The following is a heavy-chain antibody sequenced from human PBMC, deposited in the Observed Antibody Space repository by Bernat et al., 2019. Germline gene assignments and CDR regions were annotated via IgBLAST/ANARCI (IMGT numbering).Heavy chain of an antibody. Sequence: SGGSISSGDYYWSWIRQHPGKGLEWIGYIYYSGSTYYHPSLNSRVTISVDTSKNRFSLKLSSVTAADTAVYYCSRELLSYSSGYFRAVDIWVQGTM. V-gene: IGHV4-30-4*01. CDR3: SRELLSYSSGYFRAVDI. D-gene: IGHD3-22*01. J-gene: IGHJ3*02. CDR1: GGSISSGDYY. CDR2: IYYSGST.